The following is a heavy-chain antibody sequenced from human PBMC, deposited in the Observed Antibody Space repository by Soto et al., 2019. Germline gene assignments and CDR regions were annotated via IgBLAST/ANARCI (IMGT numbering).Heavy chain of an antibody. CDR2: ISYDGSNK. J-gene: IGHJ6*02. CDR1: GFTFSSYA. CDR3: ARSEGSSSWYLSYYYYGMDV. Sequence: GGSLRLSCAASGFTFSSYAMHWVRQAPGKGLEWVAVISYDGSNKYYADSVKGRFTISRDNSKNTLYLQMNSLRAEDTAVYYCARSEGSSSWYLSYYYYGMDVWGQGTTVTVSS. V-gene: IGHV3-30-3*01. D-gene: IGHD6-13*01.